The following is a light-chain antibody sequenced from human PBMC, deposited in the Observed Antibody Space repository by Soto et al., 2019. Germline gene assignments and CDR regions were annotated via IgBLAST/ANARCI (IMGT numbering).Light chain of an antibody. CDR2: SNN. J-gene: IGLJ1*01. V-gene: IGLV1-44*01. CDR3: AAWDDSLNGYV. CDR1: SSNIGSNT. Sequence: QSVLTQPPSASGTPGQRVTISCPGSSSNIGSNTVNWYQQLPGTAPKLLIYSNNQRPSWVPDRFSGSKSGTSASLAISGLQSEDEADYYCAAWDDSLNGYVFGTGTKVTVL.